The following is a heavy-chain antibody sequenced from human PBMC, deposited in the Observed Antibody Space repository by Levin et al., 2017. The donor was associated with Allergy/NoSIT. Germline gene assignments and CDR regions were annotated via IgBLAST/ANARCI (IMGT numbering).Heavy chain of an antibody. CDR3: AKAQGRASNYYGMDV. D-gene: IGHD2-15*01. V-gene: IGHV3-9*01. CDR2: ISWKSGSI. Sequence: PGGSLRLSCAASGFTFDGYAMHWVRQAPGKGLEWVSGISWKSGSIGYAGSVKGRFTISRDNAKNSLYLHLNSLRAEDTALYYCAKAQGRASNYYGMDVWGQGTTVTVSS. J-gene: IGHJ6*02. CDR1: GFTFDGYA.